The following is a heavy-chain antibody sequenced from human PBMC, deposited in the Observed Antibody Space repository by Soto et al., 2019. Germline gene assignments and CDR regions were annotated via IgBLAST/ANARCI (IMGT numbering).Heavy chain of an antibody. V-gene: IGHV1-69*12. CDR1: GGTFSSYA. Sequence: QVQLVQSGAEVKKPGSSVKVSCKASGGTFSSYAITWVRQAPGQGLEWMGGIIPIFGTANYAQKFQGRVTMPAAESTNTAYMELSSRRSADTALYYCARDRGTGRGYYPYWFGPWGQGTLVTVSS. CDR3: ARDRGTGRGYYPYWFGP. D-gene: IGHD3-22*01. CDR2: IIPIFGTA. J-gene: IGHJ5*02.